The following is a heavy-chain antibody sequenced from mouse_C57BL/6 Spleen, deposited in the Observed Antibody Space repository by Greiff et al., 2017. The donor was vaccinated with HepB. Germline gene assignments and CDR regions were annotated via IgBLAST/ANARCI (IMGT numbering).Heavy chain of an antibody. Sequence: EVKLMESGGGLVKPGGSLKLSCAASGFTFSDYGMHWVRQAPEKGLEWVAYISSGSSTIYYADTVKGRFTISRDNAKNTLFLQMTSLRSEDTAMYYCARDDEYYAMDYWGQGTSVTVSS. CDR1: GFTFSDYG. J-gene: IGHJ4*01. V-gene: IGHV5-17*01. CDR2: ISSGSSTI. D-gene: IGHD2-12*01. CDR3: ARDDEYYAMDY.